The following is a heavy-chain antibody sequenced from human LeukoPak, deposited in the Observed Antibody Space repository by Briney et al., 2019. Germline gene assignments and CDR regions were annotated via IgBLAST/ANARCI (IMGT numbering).Heavy chain of an antibody. J-gene: IGHJ5*02. CDR1: GGSFSGYY. CDR2: INHSGST. D-gene: IGHD5-12*01. V-gene: IGHV4-34*01. CDR3: ARGLGGGYSCYLSLSGPLFDP. Sequence: PSETLSLTCAVYGGSFSGYYWSWIRQPPGKGLEWIGEINHSGSTNYNPSLKSRVTISVDTSKNQFSLKLSYVTAADTAVYYCARGLGGGYSCYLSLSGPLFDPWGQGTPVPVSS.